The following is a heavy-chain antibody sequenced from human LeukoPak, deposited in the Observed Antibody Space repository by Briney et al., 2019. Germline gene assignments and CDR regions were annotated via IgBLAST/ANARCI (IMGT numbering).Heavy chain of an antibody. D-gene: IGHD4-23*01. V-gene: IGHV3-20*04. CDR3: ARDRSTVVTGGY. CDR2: INWNGGST. Sequence: GGSLRLSCAASGFTLDDYGMSWVRQAPGKGLEWVSGINWNGGSTGYADSVKGRFTISRDNAKNSLYLQMNSLRAEDTALYYCARDRSTVVTGGYWGQGTLVTVSS. J-gene: IGHJ4*02. CDR1: GFTLDDYG.